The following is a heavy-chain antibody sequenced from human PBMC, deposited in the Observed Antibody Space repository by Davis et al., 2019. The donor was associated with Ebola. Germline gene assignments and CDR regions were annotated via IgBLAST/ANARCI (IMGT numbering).Heavy chain of an antibody. CDR3: ARAQFPTTSDH. CDR2: INPHNGNT. CDR1: GYTFTAYH. V-gene: IGHV1-18*04. D-gene: IGHD1-1*01. J-gene: IGHJ4*02. Sequence: AASVKVSCKASGYTFTAYHMHWVRQAPGQGLEWMGWINPHNGNTNYAQNVQGRVTMTTDTSTSTAYMEVGILRSDDTAVYYCARAQFPTTSDHWGQGTLVTVSS.